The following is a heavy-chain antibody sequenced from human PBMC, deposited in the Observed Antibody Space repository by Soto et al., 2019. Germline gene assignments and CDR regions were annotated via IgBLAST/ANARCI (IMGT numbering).Heavy chain of an antibody. D-gene: IGHD7-27*01. CDR3: ARDQWLLGIDY. V-gene: IGHV4-59*01. Sequence: SETLSLTCTVSGGSISSYYWSWIRQPPGKGLEWIGYIYYRGNTNYNPSLKSRVTMSVDTSKNQFSLKLNSLTAADTAVYYCARDQWLLGIDYWGLGALVTVSS. J-gene: IGHJ4*02. CDR1: GGSISSYY. CDR2: IYYRGNT.